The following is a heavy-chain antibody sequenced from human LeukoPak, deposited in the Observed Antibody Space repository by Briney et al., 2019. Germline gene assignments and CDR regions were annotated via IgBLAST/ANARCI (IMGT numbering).Heavy chain of an antibody. CDR3: TTYSYGYFDY. Sequence: GGSLRLSCAASGFTFTKAWMSWVRQAPGKGLEWVGRIRSKTDGGTTDYAAPVKGRFTIPRDDSKTTLYLQMNSLKTEDTAVYYCTTYSYGYFDYWGQGTLVTVSS. CDR2: IRSKTDGGTT. V-gene: IGHV3-15*01. D-gene: IGHD5-18*01. CDR1: GFTFTKAW. J-gene: IGHJ4*02.